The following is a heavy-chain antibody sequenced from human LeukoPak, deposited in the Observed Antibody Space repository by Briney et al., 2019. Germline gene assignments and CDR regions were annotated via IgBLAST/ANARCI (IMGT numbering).Heavy chain of an antibody. Sequence: GXSLKISCQCSGYSSPRDWIAWVRQPPGKGLEWMGIIHPGDSNIVYSPFLQAQVTISADRSISTAYLQWDSLKASDTAMYYCARLTYYDPTHYFDYWGQGTLVSVSS. CDR3: ARLTYYDPTHYFDY. V-gene: IGHV5-51*01. J-gene: IGHJ4*02. CDR2: IHPGDSNI. CDR1: GYSSPRDW. D-gene: IGHD3-22*01.